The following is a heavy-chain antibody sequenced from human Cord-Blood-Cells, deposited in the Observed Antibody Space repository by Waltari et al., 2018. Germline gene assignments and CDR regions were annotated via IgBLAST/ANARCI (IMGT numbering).Heavy chain of an antibody. CDR1: GYSISSGYY. D-gene: IGHD2-2*01. CDR2: IYHSGST. Sequence: QVQLQESGPGLVKPSETLSLTCAVSGYSISSGYYWGWIRQPPGKGLEWIGSIYHSGSTYYNPSLKRRVTISVDTSKNQFSLKLSSVTAADTAVYYCAREIGYCSSTSCYDAFDIWGQGTMVTVSS. CDR3: AREIGYCSSTSCYDAFDI. V-gene: IGHV4-38-2*02. J-gene: IGHJ3*02.